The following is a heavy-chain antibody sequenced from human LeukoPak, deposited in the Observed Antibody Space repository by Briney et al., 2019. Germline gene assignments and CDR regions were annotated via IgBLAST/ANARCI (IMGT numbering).Heavy chain of an antibody. CDR3: ARDTTLTVDY. Sequence: GGSLRLSCAASGFTFSSYSMNWVRQAPGKGLELVSYISSSSSTIYYTDSVKGRFTISRDNAKNSLYLQMNSLRAEDTAVYYCARDTTLTVDYWGQGTLVTVSS. J-gene: IGHJ4*02. CDR1: GFTFSSYS. V-gene: IGHV3-48*01. D-gene: IGHD2-21*02. CDR2: ISSSSSTI.